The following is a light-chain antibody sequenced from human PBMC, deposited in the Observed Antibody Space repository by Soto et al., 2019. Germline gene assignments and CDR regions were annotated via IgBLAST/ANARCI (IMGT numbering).Light chain of an antibody. CDR1: QAISSW. CDR2: AAS. CDR3: LQLKTYPIT. Sequence: IQMTQAPSSLSASVTDRVTITCRASQAISSWLAWYQQKPGKAPKLLIYAASTLQSGVPSRFSGSGSGTEFTLTISSLQSEDFATYFCLQLKTYPITFGQGTRLEIK. J-gene: IGKJ5*01. V-gene: IGKV1-9*01.